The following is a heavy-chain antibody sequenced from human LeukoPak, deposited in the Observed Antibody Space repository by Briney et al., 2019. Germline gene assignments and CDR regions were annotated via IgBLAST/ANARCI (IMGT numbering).Heavy chain of an antibody. CDR3: ARARPDSSGWYQRPFDY. Sequence: ASVKVSCEASGGTFSSYAISWVRQAPGQGLEWMGGIIPIFGTANYAQKFQGRVTITTDESTSTAYMELSSLRSEDTAVYYCARARPDSSGWYQRPFDYWGQGTLVTVSS. J-gene: IGHJ4*02. V-gene: IGHV1-69*05. D-gene: IGHD6-19*01. CDR2: IIPIFGTA. CDR1: GGTFSSYA.